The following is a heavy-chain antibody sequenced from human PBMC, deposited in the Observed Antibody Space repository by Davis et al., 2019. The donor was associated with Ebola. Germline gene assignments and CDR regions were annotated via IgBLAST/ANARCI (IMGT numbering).Heavy chain of an antibody. V-gene: IGHV4-39*07. Sequence: SETLSLTCTVSGASISRTTNYYWGWIRQSPGKGLEWIGSIYYSGSTYYNPSLKSRVTISVDTSKNQFSLKLSSVTAADTAVYYCARGAVPLIWFDPWGQGTLVTVSS. D-gene: IGHD3-10*01. CDR2: IYYSGST. CDR3: ARGAVPLIWFDP. J-gene: IGHJ5*02. CDR1: GASISRTTNYY.